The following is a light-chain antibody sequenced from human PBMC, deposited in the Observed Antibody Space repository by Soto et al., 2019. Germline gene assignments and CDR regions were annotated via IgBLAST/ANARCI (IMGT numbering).Light chain of an antibody. CDR2: QTS. J-gene: IGKJ1*01. CDR1: QYINTR. Sequence: ESVLTQSPATLSSFPGDRVTLSCRASQYINTRLAWYQHRPGQAPRLLIYQTSLRAAGIPARFSASGSGTDFTLTISDVQPEDFALYYCHQRQSWPRTFGQGTKVDTK. CDR3: HQRQSWPRT. V-gene: IGKV3-11*01.